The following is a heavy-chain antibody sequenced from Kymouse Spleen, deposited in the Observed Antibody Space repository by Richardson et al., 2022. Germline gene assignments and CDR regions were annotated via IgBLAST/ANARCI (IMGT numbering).Heavy chain of an antibody. CDR1: GGTFSSYA. CDR3: ARDRDFWSGYYPYYYYYGMDV. D-gene: IGHD3-3*01. Sequence: AEVKKPGSSVKVSCKASGGTFSSYAISWVRQAPGQGLEWMGGIIPIFGTANYAQKFQGRVTITTDESTSTAYMELSSLRSEDTAVYYCARDRDFWSGYYPYYYYYGMDVWGQGTTVTVSS. V-gene: IGHV1-69*05. J-gene: IGHJ6*02. CDR2: IIPIFGTA.